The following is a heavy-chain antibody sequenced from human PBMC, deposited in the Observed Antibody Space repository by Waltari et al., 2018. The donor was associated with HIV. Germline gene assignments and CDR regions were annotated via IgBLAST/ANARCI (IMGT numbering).Heavy chain of an antibody. CDR3: AAIVVVPAAIQNDAFDI. CDR2: IYTSGST. V-gene: IGHV4-61*02. D-gene: IGHD2-2*01. J-gene: IGHJ3*02. Sequence: QVQLQESGPGLVKPSQTLSLTCTVSGGSISSGSYYWSWIRQPAGKGREWIGRIYTSGSTTSNPSLKSRVTISVDTSKNQFSLKLSSVTAADTAVYYCAAIVVVPAAIQNDAFDIWGQGTMVTVSS. CDR1: GGSISSGSYY.